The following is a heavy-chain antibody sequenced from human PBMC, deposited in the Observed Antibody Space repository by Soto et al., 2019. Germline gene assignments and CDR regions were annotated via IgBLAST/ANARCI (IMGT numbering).Heavy chain of an antibody. J-gene: IGHJ4*02. D-gene: IGHD3-16*02. CDR2: ISSSGSTI. Sequence: QVQLVESGGGLVKPGGSLRLSCAASGFTFSDYYMNWIRQAPGKGLEWVSYISSSGSTIYYADYVKGRFTISRDNAKNSLYLQMNSLRAEDTAVYYCARGPYDYVWGSNPPHFDYWGQGTLVTVSS. CDR1: GFTFSDYY. CDR3: ARGPYDYVWGSNPPHFDY. V-gene: IGHV3-11*01.